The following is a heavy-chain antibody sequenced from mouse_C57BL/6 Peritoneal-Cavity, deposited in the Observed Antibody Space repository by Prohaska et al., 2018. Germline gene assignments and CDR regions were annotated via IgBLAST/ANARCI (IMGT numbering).Heavy chain of an antibody. J-gene: IGHJ3*01. CDR3: ARDPAWFAY. CDR2: ISSGSSTI. CDR1: GFTFSDYG. Sequence: EVQLVESGGGLVKPGGSLKLSCAASGFTFSDYGMHWVRQAPGKGLEWVAYISSGSSTIYYADTVKCRFTISRDNAKNTLFLQMTSLRSEDTAMYYCARDPAWFAYWGQGTLVTVSA. V-gene: IGHV5-17*01.